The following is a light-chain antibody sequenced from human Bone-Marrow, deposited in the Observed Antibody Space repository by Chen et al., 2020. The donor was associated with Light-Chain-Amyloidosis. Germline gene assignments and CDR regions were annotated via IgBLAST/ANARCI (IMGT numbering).Light chain of an antibody. Sequence: SYELTQPPSVSVSPGQTARITCSGDDLPTKYAYWYQQKPGQAPVLVIHRDTERPSGISERFSASSAGTTSTLTISGVQAEDEADYHCQSADSSGTYEVIFGRGTKLTVL. CDR3: QSADSSGTYEVI. J-gene: IGLJ2*01. CDR1: DLPTKY. CDR2: RDT. V-gene: IGLV3-25*03.